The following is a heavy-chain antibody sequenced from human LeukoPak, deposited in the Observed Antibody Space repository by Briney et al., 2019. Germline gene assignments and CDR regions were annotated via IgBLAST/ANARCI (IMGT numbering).Heavy chain of an antibody. Sequence: ASVRVSCKASGYTFTGYYMHWVRQAPGQGLEWMGWINPNSGGTNYAQKFQGRVTMTRDTSISTAYMELSRLRSDDTAVYYCARDLILGVVNGMDVWGQGTTVTVSS. J-gene: IGHJ6*02. CDR3: ARDLILGVVNGMDV. D-gene: IGHD3-3*01. V-gene: IGHV1-2*02. CDR2: INPNSGGT. CDR1: GYTFTGYY.